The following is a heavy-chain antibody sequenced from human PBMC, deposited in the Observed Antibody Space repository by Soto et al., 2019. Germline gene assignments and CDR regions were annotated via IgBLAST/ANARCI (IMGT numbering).Heavy chain of an antibody. CDR1: GGTFNTYT. Sequence: QVQVVQSGAEVKKPESSVKVACKPSGGTFNTYTVNWVRLAPGHGFEWMGRFIPILDMANYAQKFQDGVTLNADRSTFPAYMELNRLASDDPDVYYCAITYCRDNSCPRDFDFWGPGTRVTVSS. D-gene: IGHD2-15*01. CDR2: FIPILDMA. CDR3: AITYCRDNSCPRDFDF. V-gene: IGHV1-69*02. J-gene: IGHJ4*02.